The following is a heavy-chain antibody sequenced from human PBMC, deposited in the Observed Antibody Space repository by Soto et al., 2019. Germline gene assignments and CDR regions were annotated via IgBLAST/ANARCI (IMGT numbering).Heavy chain of an antibody. CDR3: ARAYYDYIWGSYRPYYFDY. J-gene: IGHJ4*02. CDR2: IYYSGST. D-gene: IGHD3-16*02. V-gene: IGHV4-59*01. Sequence: SETLSLTCTVSGGSISSYYWSWIRQPPGKGLEWIGYIYYSGSTNYNPSLKSRVTISVDTSKNQFSLKLSSVTAADTAVYYCARAYYDYIWGSYRPYYFDYWGQGTLVTVSS. CDR1: GGSISSYY.